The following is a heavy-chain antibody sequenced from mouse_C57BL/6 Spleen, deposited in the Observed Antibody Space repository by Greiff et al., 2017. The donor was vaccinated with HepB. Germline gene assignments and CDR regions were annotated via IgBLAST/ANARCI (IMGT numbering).Heavy chain of an antibody. CDR3: ARGDYGSSYDAMDY. D-gene: IGHD1-1*01. Sequence: VQLQQSGAELVKPGASVKISCKASGYAFSSYWMNWVKQRPGKGLEWIGQIYPGDGDTNYNGKFKGKATLTADKSSSTAYMQLSSLTSDDSAVYFWARGDYGSSYDAMDYWGQGTSVTVSS. J-gene: IGHJ4*01. V-gene: IGHV1-80*01. CDR1: GYAFSSYW. CDR2: IYPGDGDT.